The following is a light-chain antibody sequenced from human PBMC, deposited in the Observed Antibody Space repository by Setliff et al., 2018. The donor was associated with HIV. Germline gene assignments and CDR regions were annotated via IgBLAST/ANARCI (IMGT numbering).Light chain of an antibody. CDR1: QSVSSK. CDR3: QQYNNWPPGT. Sequence: EIVMTQSPATLSVSPGERVTLFCRASQSVSSKLAWYQQMPGQAPRLLIYGASTRATGIPARFSGSGSGTEFTLTISSLQSEDVAIYYCQQYNNWPPGTFGQGTKV. V-gene: IGKV3-15*01. J-gene: IGKJ1*01. CDR2: GAS.